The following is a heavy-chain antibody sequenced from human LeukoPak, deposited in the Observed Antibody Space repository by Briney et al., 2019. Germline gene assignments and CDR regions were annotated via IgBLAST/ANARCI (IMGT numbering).Heavy chain of an antibody. CDR1: GGSFSGYY. CDR2: INHSGST. Sequence: SETLSLTCAVYGGSFSGYYWSWIRQPPGKGLEWIGEINHSGSTNYNPSLKSRVTISVATSKNQFSLKLSSVTAADTAVYYCARGRRVSYYDFWSGYYGAFDIWGQGTMVTVSS. D-gene: IGHD3-3*01. CDR3: ARGRRVSYYDFWSGYYGAFDI. J-gene: IGHJ3*02. V-gene: IGHV4-34*01.